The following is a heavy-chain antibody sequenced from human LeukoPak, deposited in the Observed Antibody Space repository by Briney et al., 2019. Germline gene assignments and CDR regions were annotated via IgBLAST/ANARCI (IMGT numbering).Heavy chain of an antibody. V-gene: IGHV3-30*04. Sequence: GGSLRLSCVASGFTFSSDAMHWVRQAPGKGLEWVAVISYDGSNKYYADSVKGRFTISRDNSKNTLYLQMNSLRAEDTAVYYCARVGPGAARQDYWGQGTLVTVSS. J-gene: IGHJ4*02. CDR3: ARVGPGAARQDY. D-gene: IGHD6-6*01. CDR2: ISYDGSNK. CDR1: GFTFSSDA.